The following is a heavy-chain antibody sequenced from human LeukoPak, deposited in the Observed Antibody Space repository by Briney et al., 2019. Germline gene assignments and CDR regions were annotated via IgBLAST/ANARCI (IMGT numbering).Heavy chain of an antibody. CDR1: GFTFSSYE. V-gene: IGHV3-48*03. Sequence: PGGSLRLSCAASGFTFSSYEMNWVRQAPGKGLEWVSYISSSGSTIYYADSVKGRFTISRDNAENSLYLQMNSLRAEDTAVYYCARGDSGSYYFDYWGQGTLVTVSS. D-gene: IGHD1-26*01. J-gene: IGHJ4*02. CDR3: ARGDSGSYYFDY. CDR2: ISSSGSTI.